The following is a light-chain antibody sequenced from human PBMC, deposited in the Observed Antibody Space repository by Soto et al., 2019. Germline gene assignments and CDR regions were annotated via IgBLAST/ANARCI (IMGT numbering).Light chain of an antibody. CDR3: SSYTSSSPVV. J-gene: IGLJ2*01. V-gene: IGLV2-14*01. CDR1: SSDVGGYKY. CDR2: EVS. Sequence: QSALTQPASVSGSPGQSITISCTGTSSDVGGYKYVSWYQQHPGKAPKLMIYEVSNRPSGVSNRFSGSKSGNTASLTISGLRAEDEADYYCSSYTSSSPVVFGGGTKVTVL.